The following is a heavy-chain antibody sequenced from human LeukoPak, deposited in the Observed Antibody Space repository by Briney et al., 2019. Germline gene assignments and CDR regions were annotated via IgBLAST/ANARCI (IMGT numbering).Heavy chain of an antibody. CDR3: ARDRRWGSSGWYYFDY. D-gene: IGHD6-19*01. CDR2: INPNSGGT. V-gene: IGHV1-2*06. Sequence: ASVTVSFTASGYTFTGYYMHWVRQAPGQGLEWMGRINPNSGGTNYAQKFQGRVTMTRDTSISTAYMELSRLRSDDTAVYYCARDRRWGSSGWYYFDYWGQGTLVTVSS. CDR1: GYTFTGYY. J-gene: IGHJ4*02.